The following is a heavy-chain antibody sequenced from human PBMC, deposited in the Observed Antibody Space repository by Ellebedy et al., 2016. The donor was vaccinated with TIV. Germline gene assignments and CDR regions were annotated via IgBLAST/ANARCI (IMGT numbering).Heavy chain of an antibody. CDR2: INEDGTKK. CDR1: GFTFSTYW. CDR3: ARAIYGASYL. Sequence: GESLKISCAASGFTFSTYWMYWVRQAPGKGLEWVANINEDGTKKHYVDSVKGRFTISRDNAGNSLYLQMNSLGAEDTAVYYCARAIYGASYLWGRGTLVTVSS. J-gene: IGHJ2*01. V-gene: IGHV3-7*01. D-gene: IGHD4-17*01.